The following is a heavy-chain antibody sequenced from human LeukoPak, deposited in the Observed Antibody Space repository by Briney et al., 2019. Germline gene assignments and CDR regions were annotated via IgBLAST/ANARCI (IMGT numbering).Heavy chain of an antibody. CDR1: GGSITNTSYY. D-gene: IGHD3-10*01. V-gene: IGHV4-61*05. J-gene: IGHJ4*02. CDR3: ARDRSGTYFAFEN. Sequence: SETLSLTCTVSGGSITNTSYYWGWVRQPPGKGLEWIGYVYNGGKTHSNPSLKSRVTLSVDMSNNQLSLKLNSVTAADTAVYYCARDRSGTYFAFENWGQGTLVTVSA. CDR2: VYNGGKT.